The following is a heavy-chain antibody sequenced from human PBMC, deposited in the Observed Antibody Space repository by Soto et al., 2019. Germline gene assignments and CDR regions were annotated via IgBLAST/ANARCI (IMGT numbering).Heavy chain of an antibody. V-gene: IGHV1-69*06. Sequence: SVKFSCKASGGTFSSYAISWVRQAPGQGLEWMGGIIPIFGTANYAQKFQGRVTITADKSTSTAYMELSSLRSGDTAVYYCARGGDPLEYFDYWGQGTLVTVS. CDR3: ARGGDPLEYFDY. CDR1: GGTFSSYA. CDR2: IIPIFGTA. D-gene: IGHD3-10*01. J-gene: IGHJ4*02.